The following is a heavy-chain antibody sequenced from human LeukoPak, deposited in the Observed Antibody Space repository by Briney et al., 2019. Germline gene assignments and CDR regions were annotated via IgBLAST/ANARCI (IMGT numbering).Heavy chain of an antibody. CDR3: AKALGYSYGNWFDP. D-gene: IGHD5-18*01. CDR1: GFTVSSNY. Sequence: PGGSLRLSCAASGFTVSSNYMSWVRQAPGKGLEWVSVIYSGGSTYYADSVKGRFTISRDNAKNSLYLQMNSLRAVDTALYYCAKALGYSYGNWFDPWGQGTLVTVSS. CDR2: IYSGGST. V-gene: IGHV3-53*05. J-gene: IGHJ5*02.